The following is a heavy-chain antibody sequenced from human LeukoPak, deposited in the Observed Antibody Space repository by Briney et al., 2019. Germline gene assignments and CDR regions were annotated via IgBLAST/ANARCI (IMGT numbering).Heavy chain of an antibody. J-gene: IGHJ6*02. CDR2: IKQDGSEK. V-gene: IGHV3-7*01. D-gene: IGHD3-10*01. Sequence: GGSLRLSCAASGFTFSNAWMNWVRQAPGKGLEWVANIKQDGSEKYYVDSVKGRFTISRDNAKNSLYLQMNSLRAEDTAVYYCARDGITMVRGVIIDYGMDVWGQGTTVTVSS. CDR3: ARDGITMVRGVIIDYGMDV. CDR1: GFTFSNAW.